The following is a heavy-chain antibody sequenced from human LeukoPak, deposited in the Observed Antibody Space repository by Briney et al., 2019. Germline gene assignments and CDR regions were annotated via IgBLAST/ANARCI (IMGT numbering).Heavy chain of an antibody. CDR1: GFTFSSYS. CDR2: ISSSITI. D-gene: IGHD2-8*01. V-gene: IGHV3-48*01. J-gene: IGHJ4*02. CDR3: ARDDIVLMVYALDY. Sequence: GGSLRLSCAASGFTFSSYSMNWVRHAPGKGLEWVSYISSSITIYYADSVKGRFTISRDNAKNSLYLQMNRLSAEETAVYYCARDDIVLMVYALDYWGQGTLVTVSS.